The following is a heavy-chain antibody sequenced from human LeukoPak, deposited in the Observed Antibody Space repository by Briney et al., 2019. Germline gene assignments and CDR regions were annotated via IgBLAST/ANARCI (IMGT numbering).Heavy chain of an antibody. CDR3: ARDMHYYDSSGYYYGWVMGFDY. J-gene: IGHJ4*02. CDR1: GGTFSSYA. CDR2: IIPILGTA. Sequence: ASVKVSCKASGGTFSSYAISWVRQAPGQGLEWMGGIIPILGTANYAQKFQGRVTITADESTSTAYMELSSLRSEDTAVYYCARDMHYYDSSGYYYGWVMGFDYWGQGTLVTVSS. V-gene: IGHV1-69*01. D-gene: IGHD3-22*01.